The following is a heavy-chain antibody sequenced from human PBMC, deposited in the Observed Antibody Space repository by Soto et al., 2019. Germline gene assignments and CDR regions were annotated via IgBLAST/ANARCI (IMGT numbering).Heavy chain of an antibody. J-gene: IGHJ6*03. D-gene: IGHD2-2*01. CDR3: ARRVVVVEDYYYYYMDV. CDR2: IYYSGST. V-gene: IGHV4-59*08. CDR1: GGSISSYY. Sequence: SETLSLTCTVSGGSISSYYWSWIRQPPGKGLEWIGYIYYSGSTNYNPSLKSRVTISVDTSKNQFSLKLSSVTAADTAVYYCARRVVVVEDYYYYYMDVWGKGTTVTVSS.